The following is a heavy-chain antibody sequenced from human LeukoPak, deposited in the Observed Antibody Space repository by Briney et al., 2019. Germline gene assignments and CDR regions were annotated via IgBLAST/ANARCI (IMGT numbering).Heavy chain of an antibody. CDR3: ARALRLGEFPPDYYYGMDV. V-gene: IGHV4-34*01. CDR2: INHSGST. J-gene: IGHJ6*02. Sequence: SETLSLTCAVYGGSFSGYYWSWIRQPPGKGLEWIGEINHSGSTNYNPSLKSRVTISVDTSKNQFSLKLSSVTAADTAVYYCARALRLGEFPPDYYYGMDVWGQGTTVTVSS. CDR1: GGSFSGYY. D-gene: IGHD3-16*01.